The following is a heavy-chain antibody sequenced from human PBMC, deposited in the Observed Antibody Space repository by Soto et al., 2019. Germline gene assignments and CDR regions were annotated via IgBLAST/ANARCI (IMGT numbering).Heavy chain of an antibody. CDR3: ARTYIAASRPTASDL. D-gene: IGHD6-13*01. Sequence: QVQLVQSGAEVRKPGSSVKVSCKASGDTFMYYAFTWVRQARGQGLEWVGQAIPVFGTTNHAQKFQGRGTFTADESTSTAYMELSSLRFEDTAVYFCARTYIAASRPTASDLWGQGTMVTVSS. J-gene: IGHJ3*01. V-gene: IGHV1-69*01. CDR1: GDTFMYYA. CDR2: AIPVFGTT.